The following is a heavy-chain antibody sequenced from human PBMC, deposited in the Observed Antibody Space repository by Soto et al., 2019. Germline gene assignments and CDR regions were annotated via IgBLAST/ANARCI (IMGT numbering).Heavy chain of an antibody. CDR1: GFTFRSYS. D-gene: IGHD6-13*01. V-gene: IGHV3-48*02. CDR3: ARGEGSSYSNSWYVFDH. J-gene: IGHJ4*02. Sequence: GGSLRLSCAASGFTFRSYSMSWVRQAPGKGLEWVSYISVSGTTIYYADSVKGRFTISRDDAGNSMDLQLNRLRDEDSAIYYCARGEGSSYSNSWYVFDHWGLGTLVTVSS. CDR2: ISVSGTTI.